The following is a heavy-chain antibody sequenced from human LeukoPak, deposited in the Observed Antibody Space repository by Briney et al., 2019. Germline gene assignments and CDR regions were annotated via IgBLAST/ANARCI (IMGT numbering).Heavy chain of an antibody. CDR2: IYTSGST. Sequence: PSETLSLTCTVSGGSISSYYWSWLRQPAGKGLEWIGRIYTSGSTNYNPSLKSRVTMSVDTSKNQFSLKLSSVTAADTAVYYCARDGPTITTSYYMDVWGKGTTVTVSS. V-gene: IGHV4-4*07. CDR1: GGSISSYY. J-gene: IGHJ6*03. CDR3: ARDGPTITTSYYMDV. D-gene: IGHD4-11*01.